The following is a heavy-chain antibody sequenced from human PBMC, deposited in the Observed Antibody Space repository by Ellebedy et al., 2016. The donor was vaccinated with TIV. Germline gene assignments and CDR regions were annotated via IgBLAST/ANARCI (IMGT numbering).Heavy chain of an antibody. Sequence: MPSETLSLTCTVSGGSISSSPYHWGWIRQPPGKGLEWIGSISYSGGTYYSPSLKSRVTMSVDTSKNQLSLKLTSVTAADTAVYYCAKKDGDFWGQGTLVTVSS. J-gene: IGHJ4*02. V-gene: IGHV4-39*07. CDR2: ISYSGGT. CDR3: AKKDGDF. CDR1: GGSISSSPYH.